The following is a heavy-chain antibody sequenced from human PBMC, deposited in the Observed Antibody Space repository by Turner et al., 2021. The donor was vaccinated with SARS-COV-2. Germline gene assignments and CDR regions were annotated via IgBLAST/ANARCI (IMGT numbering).Heavy chain of an antibody. D-gene: IGHD3-9*01. Sequence: QVQLQESGPGLVKPSQPLSLTCTVSGDSISGYYWSWIRQPAGKGLEWIGRMYTSGSTNYNPSLKSRVTMSLDSSKNQFYLKLNSVTAADTAMYYCARSGTGRYFDWLLLIDYWGQGTLVTVSS. V-gene: IGHV4-4*07. CDR3: ARSGTGRYFDWLLLIDY. J-gene: IGHJ4*02. CDR2: MYTSGST. CDR1: GDSISGYY.